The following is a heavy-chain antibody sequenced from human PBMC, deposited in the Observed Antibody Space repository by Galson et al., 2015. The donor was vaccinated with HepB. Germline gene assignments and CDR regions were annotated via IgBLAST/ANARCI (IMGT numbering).Heavy chain of an antibody. CDR1: GFTFSSYW. CDR2: INSDGSST. Sequence: SLRLSCAASGFTFSSYWMHWVRQAPGKGLVWVSRINSDGSSTIYADSVKGRFTISRDNAKNTLYLQMNSLRAEDTAVYYCARPRGNSEYYFDYWGQGTLVTVSS. CDR3: ARPRGNSEYYFDY. J-gene: IGHJ4*02. D-gene: IGHD4-23*01. V-gene: IGHV3-74*01.